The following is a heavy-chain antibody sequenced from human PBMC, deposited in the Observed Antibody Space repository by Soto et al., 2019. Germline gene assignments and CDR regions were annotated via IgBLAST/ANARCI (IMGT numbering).Heavy chain of an antibody. Sequence: GGSLRLSCAVSGFTFSGSAMHWVRQASGKGLEWVGRIRSKANNYATAYAASVKGRFTISRDDSKNTAYLQMNSLKSEDTAVYYCTRGYGDYVRDYWGQGTLVTFSS. CDR2: IRSKANNYAT. CDR1: GFTFSGSA. D-gene: IGHD4-17*01. CDR3: TRGYGDYVRDY. J-gene: IGHJ4*02. V-gene: IGHV3-73*01.